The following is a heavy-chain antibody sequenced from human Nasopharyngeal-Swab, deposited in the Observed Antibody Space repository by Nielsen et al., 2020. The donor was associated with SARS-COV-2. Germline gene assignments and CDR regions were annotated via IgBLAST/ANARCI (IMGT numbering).Heavy chain of an antibody. CDR3: ARLSWFGESIYYFDY. Sequence: ASVKVSCKASGYTFTSYAMNWVRQAPGQGLEWMGWINTNTGNPTYAQGFTGRFVFSLDTSASTAYLQISSLKAEDTAVYYCARLSWFGESIYYFDYWGQGTLVTVSS. J-gene: IGHJ4*02. D-gene: IGHD3-10*01. CDR1: GYTFTSYA. V-gene: IGHV7-4-1*02. CDR2: INTNTGNP.